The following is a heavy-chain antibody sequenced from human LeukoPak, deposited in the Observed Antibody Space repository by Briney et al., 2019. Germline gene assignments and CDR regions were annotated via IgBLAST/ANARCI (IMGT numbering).Heavy chain of an antibody. D-gene: IGHD1-26*01. V-gene: IGHV4-59*01. J-gene: IGHJ4*02. CDR2: IYYIGYT. Sequence: SETLSLTCTVSGASISSYYWSWIRQPPGKGREWIGYIYYIGYTNYNPSLKSRVTMSVDTSNHQFSLRLSSVTAADTAVYYCARGNADLLDWGQGTLVTVSS. CDR3: ARGNADLLD. CDR1: GASISSYY.